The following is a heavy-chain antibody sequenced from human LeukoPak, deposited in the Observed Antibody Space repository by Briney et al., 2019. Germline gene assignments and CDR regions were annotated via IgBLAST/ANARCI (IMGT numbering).Heavy chain of an antibody. J-gene: IGHJ5*02. CDR2: ITTYNGNT. CDR3: ARDGPGYSYGRWFDP. V-gene: IGHV1-18*01. CDR1: GCTFFDYG. D-gene: IGHD5-18*01. Sequence: ASVKVSCKASGCTFFDYGINWVRQAPGQGLEWMGLITTYNGNTNYAQELQGRVTMTTDTSTSTAYMELRSLRSDDTAVYYCARDGPGYSYGRWFDPWGQGTLVTVSS.